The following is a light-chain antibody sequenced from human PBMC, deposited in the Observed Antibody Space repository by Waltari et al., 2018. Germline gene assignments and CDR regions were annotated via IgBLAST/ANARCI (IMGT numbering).Light chain of an antibody. Sequence: SSELTQPPSVSVSPGQTARITCFGDALPKQYANWYQQNSGQAPVQIINNDSERPSEIPERFSGSTSGTTVTLTISGVQAQDEADYYCQAADINGLSWVFGGGTKLTVL. CDR2: NDS. CDR1: ALPKQY. J-gene: IGLJ3*02. V-gene: IGLV3-25*03. CDR3: QAADINGLSWV.